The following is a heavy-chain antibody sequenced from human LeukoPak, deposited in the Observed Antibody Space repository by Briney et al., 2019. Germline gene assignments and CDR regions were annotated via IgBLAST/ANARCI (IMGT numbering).Heavy chain of an antibody. V-gene: IGHV1-2*02. CDR1: GYSFTNFG. D-gene: IGHD2/OR15-2a*01. CDR3: ARFAIADDY. Sequence: ASVKVSCKASGYSFTNFGVTWVRQAPGQGLEWMGWINPNSGGTNYAQKFQGRVTMTRDTSISTAYMELSRLTSDDTAVYYCARFAIADDYWGQGTLVTVSS. CDR2: INPNSGGT. J-gene: IGHJ4*02.